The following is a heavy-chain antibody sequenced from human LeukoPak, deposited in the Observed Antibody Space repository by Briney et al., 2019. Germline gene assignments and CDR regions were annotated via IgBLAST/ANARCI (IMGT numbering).Heavy chain of an antibody. J-gene: IGHJ4*02. Sequence: SETLSLTCTVSGGSISSYYWSWIRQPPGKGLEWIGYIYYSGSTNYNPSLKSRVTISVDTSKNQFSPKLSSVTAADTAVYYCARDSNSGYDSYIFDYWGQGTLVTVSS. V-gene: IGHV4-59*01. CDR2: IYYSGST. CDR3: ARDSNSGYDSYIFDY. D-gene: IGHD5-12*01. CDR1: GGSISSYY.